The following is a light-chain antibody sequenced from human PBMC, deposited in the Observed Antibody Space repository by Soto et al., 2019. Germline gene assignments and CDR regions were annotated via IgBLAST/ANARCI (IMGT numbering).Light chain of an antibody. CDR1: QTIKNW. J-gene: IGKJ4*01. CDR2: KVS. Sequence: DIQVTQSPSTLSASVGDRVTITCRASQTIKNWLAWYQQKPGKTPKLLIYKVSNLQSGVSSRFSGSGSGTNFTLTISSLQPDDFATYYCQQYNSYSALTFGGGTKVEI. V-gene: IGKV1-5*03. CDR3: QQYNSYSALT.